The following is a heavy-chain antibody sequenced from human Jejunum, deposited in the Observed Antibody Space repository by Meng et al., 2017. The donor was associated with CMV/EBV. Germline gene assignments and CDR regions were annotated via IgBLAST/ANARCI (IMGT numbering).Heavy chain of an antibody. V-gene: IGHV1-46*01. J-gene: IGHJ6*02. D-gene: IGHD6-13*01. CDR1: GYAFTSYF. CDR2: INASDGSA. Sequence: GYAFTSYFLRWVRQAPGQGLEWMGIINASDGSASYGTKFQGRVTMTRDTSTRTVFMDVSSLTSEDTAVYYCARECFAGYNYFGMDVWGQGTTVTVSS. CDR3: ARECFAGYNYFGMDV.